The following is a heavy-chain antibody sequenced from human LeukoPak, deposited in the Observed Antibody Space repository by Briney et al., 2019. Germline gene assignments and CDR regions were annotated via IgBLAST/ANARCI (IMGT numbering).Heavy chain of an antibody. D-gene: IGHD6-19*01. CDR1: GFTFSIYS. Sequence: PGGSLRLSCTASGFTFSIYSMNWVRQAPGKGLEWVSYVSSSGSSIYYADSVKGRFTISRDNAKNSLYLQMNSLRAEDTAVYYCARHQPKGAVAGIGYWGQGTLVTVSS. CDR3: ARHQPKGAVAGIGY. CDR2: VSSSGSSI. J-gene: IGHJ4*02. V-gene: IGHV3-48*04.